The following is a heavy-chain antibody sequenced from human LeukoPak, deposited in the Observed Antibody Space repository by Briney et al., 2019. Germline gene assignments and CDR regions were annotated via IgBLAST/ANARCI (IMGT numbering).Heavy chain of an antibody. J-gene: IGHJ4*02. CDR2: IGGRTNFI. V-gene: IGHV3-48*03. D-gene: IGHD6-13*01. Sequence: PGGSLRLSCEASGFIFRSYDMAWVRQAPGKGLDWIAYIGGRTNFIFYADSVKGRFTISTDNANNSLFLQMNSLRPEDTAVYYCVRDLAAAGTWFDYWGQGTLVSVSS. CDR1: GFIFRSYD. CDR3: VRDLAAAGTWFDY.